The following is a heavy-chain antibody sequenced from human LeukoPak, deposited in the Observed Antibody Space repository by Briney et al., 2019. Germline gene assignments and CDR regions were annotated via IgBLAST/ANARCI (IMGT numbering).Heavy chain of an antibody. J-gene: IGHJ6*02. CDR3: ARKLPGVDPYGMDV. CDR1: GFTFSSYA. D-gene: IGHD4-23*01. Sequence: GGSLRLSCAASGFTFSSYAMHWVRQAPGKGLEWVAVISYDGSNKYYADSVKGRFTISRDNSKNTLYLRMNSLRAEDTAVYYCARKLPGVDPYGMDVWGQGTMVTVSS. V-gene: IGHV3-30-3*01. CDR2: ISYDGSNK.